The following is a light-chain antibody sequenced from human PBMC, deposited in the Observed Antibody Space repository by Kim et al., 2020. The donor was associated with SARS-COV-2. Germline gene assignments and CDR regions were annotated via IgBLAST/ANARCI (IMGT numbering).Light chain of an antibody. CDR1: EGIGFW. Sequence: GDRVTITCRTGEGIGFWLAWYQQQPGKAPNLLIYKASTLHTGVPSRFSGSGSGTEFTLTISSLQPDDFATYYCQQYNSYFRTFGQGTKVDIK. V-gene: IGKV1-5*03. CDR2: KAS. J-gene: IGKJ1*01. CDR3: QQYNSYFRT.